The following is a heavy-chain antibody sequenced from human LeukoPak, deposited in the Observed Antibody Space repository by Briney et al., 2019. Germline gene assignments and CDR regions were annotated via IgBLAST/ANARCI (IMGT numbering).Heavy chain of an antibody. CDR3: AKDGVTMVLGVSKDYYYYMDV. V-gene: IGHV3-30*02. CDR1: GFTFSSYG. J-gene: IGHJ6*03. CDR2: IRYDGSNK. D-gene: IGHD3-10*01. Sequence: GGSLRLSCAASGFTFSSYGMHWVRQAPGKGLEWVAFIRYDGSNKYYADSVKGRFTISRDNSKNTLYLQMNSLRAEDTAVYYCAKDGVTMVLGVSKDYYYYMDVWGKGTTVTVSS.